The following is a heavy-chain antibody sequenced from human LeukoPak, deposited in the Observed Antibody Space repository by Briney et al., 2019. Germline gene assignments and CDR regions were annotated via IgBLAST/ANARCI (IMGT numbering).Heavy chain of an antibody. CDR1: GYTFTAYS. D-gene: IGHD2-2*01. J-gene: IGHJ4*02. Sequence: ASVKVSCKASGYTFTAYSLLGVRQAPGQGLEWMGWINPHSGGTIYAQKFQGRVTMTRDTSISTAYMELSGLRSDDTAVYYCAKEGPYQLGDLDFWGQGTLVTVSS. V-gene: IGHV1-2*02. CDR2: INPHSGGT. CDR3: AKEGPYQLGDLDF.